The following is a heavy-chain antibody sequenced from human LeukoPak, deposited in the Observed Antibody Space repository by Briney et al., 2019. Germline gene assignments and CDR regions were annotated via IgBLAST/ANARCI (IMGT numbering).Heavy chain of an antibody. CDR2: IHNSGTT. CDR1: GGPFSGYF. V-gene: IGHV4-34*01. CDR3: ARRYYYSLGSFPFDF. D-gene: IGHD3-10*01. Sequence: SETLSLTCAVSGGPFSGYFWSWIRQSSGKGLEWIGEIHNSGTTNYNPSLNSRVTISEDTSKNQFYLNLSSVTAADTAVYYCARRYYYSLGSFPFDFWGQGTLVTVSS. J-gene: IGHJ4*02.